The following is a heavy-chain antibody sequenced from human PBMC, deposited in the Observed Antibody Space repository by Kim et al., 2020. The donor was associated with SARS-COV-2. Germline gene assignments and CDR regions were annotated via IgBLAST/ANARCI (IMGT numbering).Heavy chain of an antibody. Sequence: ANPGKGRFTISRDNSKNTLYLPMNNLRAEDTAVYYCAKRIPVTGIYYFDNWGQGTLVTVSS. D-gene: IGHD6-19*01. CDR3: AKRIPVTGIYYFDN. J-gene: IGHJ4*02. V-gene: IGHV3-23*01.